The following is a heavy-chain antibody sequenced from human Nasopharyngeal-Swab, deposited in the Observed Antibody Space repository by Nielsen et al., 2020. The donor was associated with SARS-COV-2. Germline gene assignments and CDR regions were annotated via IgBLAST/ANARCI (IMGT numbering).Heavy chain of an antibody. CDR1: GFTVSAFG. CDR3: ARDDGQLGDS. D-gene: IGHD6-6*01. J-gene: IGHJ4*02. CDR2: ISYDGHTQ. Sequence: GESLKIACAASGFTVSAFGMHWVRQAPGEVLEWVAHISYDGHTQNYSDSVTGRFTISRDNSKNTLDLQMNSLRPEDTAVYYCARDDGQLGDSWGQGTLVTVSS. V-gene: IGHV3-30*03.